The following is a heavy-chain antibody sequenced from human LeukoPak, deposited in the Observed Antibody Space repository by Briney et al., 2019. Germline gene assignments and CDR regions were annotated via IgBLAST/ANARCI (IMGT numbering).Heavy chain of an antibody. CDR3: ARARTLTLSPFED. CDR1: GYTFTSNG. Sequence: ASVKVSCKASGYTFTSNGISWVRQAPGQGLEWMGGIIPIFGTANYAQKFQGRVTITADESTSTAYMELSSLRSEDTAVYYCARARTLTLSPFEDWGQGTLVTVSS. D-gene: IGHD3-3*02. CDR2: IIPIFGTA. J-gene: IGHJ4*02. V-gene: IGHV1-69*13.